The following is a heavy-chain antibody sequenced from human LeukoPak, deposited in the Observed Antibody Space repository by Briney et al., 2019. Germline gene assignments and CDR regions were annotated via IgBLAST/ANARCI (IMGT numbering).Heavy chain of an antibody. CDR1: GFSFSTYW. CDR3: ARDSRGTTFDY. D-gene: IGHD3-16*01. J-gene: IGHJ4*02. Sequence: GGSLRLSCEVSGFSFSTYWMSWVRQAPGKGLEWVGQTNEHETEKYYGDAVRGRFTIYRDNAKNSLYLQMNSLRPEDTAVYYCARDSRGTTFDYWGQGTLVTSPQ. CDR2: TNEHETEK. V-gene: IGHV3-7*01.